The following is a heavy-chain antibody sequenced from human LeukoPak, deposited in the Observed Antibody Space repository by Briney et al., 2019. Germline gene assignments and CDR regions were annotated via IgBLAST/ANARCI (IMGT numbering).Heavy chain of an antibody. D-gene: IGHD2-2*01. Sequence: SETLSLTCAVYGGSFSGYYWSWIRQPPGKGLEWIGEINHSGSTNYNPSLKSRFAISVDTSKNQFSLKLSSVPAADTAVYYCARGPQPSFDYWGQGTLVTVSS. CDR3: ARGPQPSFDY. CDR2: INHSGST. CDR1: GGSFSGYY. J-gene: IGHJ4*02. V-gene: IGHV4-34*01.